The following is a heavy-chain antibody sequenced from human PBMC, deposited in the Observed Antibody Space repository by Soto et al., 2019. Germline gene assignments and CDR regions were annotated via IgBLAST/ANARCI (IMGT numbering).Heavy chain of an antibody. CDR1: GFTFTSYG. V-gene: IGHV3-23*01. Sequence: SLRLSCTASGFTFTSYGMGWVRQAPGKGPQWVSTIRGDGGQTRYTDSVKGRFSISRDNSKNTVYLQMDSLRAEDTAMYFCARDVGLDSDDFFAYWGQGTQVTVSS. J-gene: IGHJ4*02. CDR2: IRGDGGQT. D-gene: IGHD3-9*01. CDR3: ARDVGLDSDDFFAY.